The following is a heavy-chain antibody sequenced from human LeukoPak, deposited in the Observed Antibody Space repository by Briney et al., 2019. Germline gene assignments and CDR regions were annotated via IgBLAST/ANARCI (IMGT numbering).Heavy chain of an antibody. D-gene: IGHD3-10*01. Sequence: SETLSLTCAVYGGSFSVYYWSWIRQPPGKGLEWIGEINHSGSTNYNPSLKSRVTISVDTSKNQFSLKLSSVTAADTAVYYSARSVMVRGVYDYWGQGTLVTVSS. J-gene: IGHJ4*02. CDR1: GGSFSVYY. CDR3: ARSVMVRGVYDY. V-gene: IGHV4-34*01. CDR2: INHSGST.